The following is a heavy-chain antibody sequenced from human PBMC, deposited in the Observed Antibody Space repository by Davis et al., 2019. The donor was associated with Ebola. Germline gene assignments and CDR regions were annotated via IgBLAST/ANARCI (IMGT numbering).Heavy chain of an antibody. D-gene: IGHD3-22*01. Sequence: AASVKVSCKASGGTFSSYAISWVRQAPGQGLEWMGRISPILGIANYAQKFQGRVTITADKSTSTAYMELSSLRSEDTAVYYCARGVDSSDYYRGDYWGQGTLVTVSS. CDR2: ISPILGIA. CDR3: ARGVDSSDYYRGDY. J-gene: IGHJ4*02. V-gene: IGHV1-69*04. CDR1: GGTFSSYA.